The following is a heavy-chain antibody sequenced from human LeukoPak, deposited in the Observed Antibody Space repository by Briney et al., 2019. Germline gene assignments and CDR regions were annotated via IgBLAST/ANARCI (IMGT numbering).Heavy chain of an antibody. CDR1: GYTFTSYY. CDR3: ARSFSDYYDSSGYYHPGDY. J-gene: IGHJ4*02. D-gene: IGHD3-22*01. V-gene: IGHV1-46*01. CDR2: INPSGGST. Sequence: ASVKVSCKASGYTFTSYYMHWVRQAPGQGLEWMGIINPSGGSTSYAQKFQGRVTMTRDTSTSTVYMELSRLRSDDTAVYYCARSFSDYYDSSGYYHPGDYWGQGTLVTVSS.